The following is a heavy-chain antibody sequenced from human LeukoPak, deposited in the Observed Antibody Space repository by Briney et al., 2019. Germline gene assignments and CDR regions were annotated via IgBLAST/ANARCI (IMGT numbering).Heavy chain of an antibody. Sequence: SETLSLTCAVYGGSFSGYYWSWIRQPPGKGLEWIGEINHSGSTNYNPSLKSRVTISVDTSKNQFSLKLSSVTAADTAVYYCARGPPIVVVPAAMLGYYYYGMDVWGRGTTVTVSS. J-gene: IGHJ6*02. CDR2: INHSGST. CDR1: GGSFSGYY. V-gene: IGHV4-34*01. D-gene: IGHD2-2*01. CDR3: ARGPPIVVVPAAMLGYYYYGMDV.